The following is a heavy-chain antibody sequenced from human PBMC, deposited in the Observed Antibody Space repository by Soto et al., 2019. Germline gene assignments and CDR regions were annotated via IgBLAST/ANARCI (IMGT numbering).Heavy chain of an antibody. V-gene: IGHV1-18*01. CDR2: IGTHNGDT. Sequence: QVQLVQSGPEVKKPGASVKVSCKASGYTFNTYGFSWVRQAPGQGLEWVGWIGTHNGDTTYAQKFQGRVTMTIDTSTTTSYMELRSLTSDDTAMYFCARDWRGAEGFDPWGQGTRVTVSS. CDR1: GYTFNTYG. D-gene: IGHD3-3*01. J-gene: IGHJ5*02. CDR3: ARDWRGAEGFDP.